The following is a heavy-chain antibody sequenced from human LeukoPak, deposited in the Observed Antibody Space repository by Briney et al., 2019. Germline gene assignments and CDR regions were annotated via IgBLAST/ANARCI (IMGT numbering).Heavy chain of an antibody. V-gene: IGHV3-23*01. Sequence: PGGSLRLSCAASGFTFSSYPMSWVRQARGKGLEWVSAISGSGGDTYYADSVKGRFTISRDNSKNTLYLQMNSLRAEDTALYYCATSSGWYPKYFDYWGQGTLVTVSS. J-gene: IGHJ4*02. CDR3: ATSSGWYPKYFDY. CDR2: ISGSGGDT. D-gene: IGHD6-19*01. CDR1: GFTFSSYP.